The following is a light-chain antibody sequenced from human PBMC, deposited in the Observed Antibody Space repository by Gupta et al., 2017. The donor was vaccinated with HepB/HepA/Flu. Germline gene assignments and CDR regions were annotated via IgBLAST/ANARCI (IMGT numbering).Light chain of an antibody. Sequence: QSVLTQPPSVSAAPGQKVTISCSGSSSNIGNNYVSWYQQLPGTAPKLLIYEYDKRPAGIPDRFSGSKSGTSATLGITGLQTGDEADYYCATCDSSLSALVFGGGTKLTVL. V-gene: IGLV1-51*02. CDR2: EYD. CDR1: SSNIGNNY. J-gene: IGLJ2*01. CDR3: ATCDSSLSALV.